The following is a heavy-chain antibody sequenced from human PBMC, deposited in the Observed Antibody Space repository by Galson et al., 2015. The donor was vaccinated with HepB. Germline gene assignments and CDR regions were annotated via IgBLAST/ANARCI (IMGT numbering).Heavy chain of an antibody. Sequence: QSGAEVKKPGESLKISCKVSGDSVTSYWIAWVRQMPGKGLEWMGIIYPGDSDTRYSPSFQGQVTISADKSISTAYPQWSSLKASDTAIYYCARRRGNSHVDYWGQGTLVTVSP. CDR3: ARRRGNSHVDY. CDR1: GDSVTSYW. CDR2: IYPGDSDT. D-gene: IGHD4-23*01. J-gene: IGHJ4*02. V-gene: IGHV5-51*01.